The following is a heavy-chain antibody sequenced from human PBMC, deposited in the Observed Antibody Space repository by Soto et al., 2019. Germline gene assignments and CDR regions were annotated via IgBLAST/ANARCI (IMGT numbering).Heavy chain of an antibody. Sequence: GGSLRLSCAASGFTFSSYAMSWVRQAPGKGLEWVSAISGSGGSTYYADSVKGRFTISRDNSKNTLYLQMKSLRAEDTAVYYCAKGWTSKGGGSSLYYYYGMDVWGQGTTVTVSS. D-gene: IGHD2-15*01. J-gene: IGHJ6*02. CDR2: ISGSGGST. V-gene: IGHV3-23*01. CDR1: GFTFSSYA. CDR3: AKGWTSKGGGSSLYYYYGMDV.